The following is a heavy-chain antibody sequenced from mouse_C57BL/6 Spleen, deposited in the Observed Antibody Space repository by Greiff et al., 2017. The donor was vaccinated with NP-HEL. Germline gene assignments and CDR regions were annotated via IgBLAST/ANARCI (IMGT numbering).Heavy chain of an antibody. CDR1: GFTFSDYG. Sequence: DVHLVESGGGLVKPGGSLKLSCAASGFTFSDYGMHWVRQAPEKGLEWVAYISSGSSTIYYADTVKGRFTISRDNAKNTLFLQMTSLRSEDTAMYYCASLTVDYWGQGTTLTVSS. V-gene: IGHV5-17*01. J-gene: IGHJ2*01. CDR2: ISSGSSTI. CDR3: ASLTVDY. D-gene: IGHD4-1*01.